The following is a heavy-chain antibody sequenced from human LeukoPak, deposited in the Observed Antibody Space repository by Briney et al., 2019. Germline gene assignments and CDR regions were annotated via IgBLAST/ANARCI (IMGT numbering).Heavy chain of an antibody. D-gene: IGHD7-27*01. Sequence: GGSLRLSCAASGFTFSSYAMHWVRQAPGKGLEWVAVISYDGSNKYYADSVKGRFTISRDNSKNTLYLQMNSLRAEDTAVYYCARGVGIGIFDYWGQGTLVTVSS. CDR3: ARGVGIGIFDY. CDR1: GFTFSSYA. J-gene: IGHJ4*02. V-gene: IGHV3-30-3*01. CDR2: ISYDGSNK.